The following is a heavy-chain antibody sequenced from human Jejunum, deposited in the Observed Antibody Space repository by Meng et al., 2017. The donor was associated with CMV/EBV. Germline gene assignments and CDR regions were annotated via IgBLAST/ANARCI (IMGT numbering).Heavy chain of an antibody. CDR3: ARDRSSGLSYGTYYFSYGMDV. D-gene: IGHD3-22*01. V-gene: IGHV3-33*01. Sequence: MHWTRQPPAMGLEWLAVIWRDGGSRFYTASVKGRFAISRDNSKSTLYLQMNHLRPEDTAVYYCARDRSSGLSYGTYYFSYGMDVWGQGATVTVSS. J-gene: IGHJ6*02. CDR2: IWRDGGSR.